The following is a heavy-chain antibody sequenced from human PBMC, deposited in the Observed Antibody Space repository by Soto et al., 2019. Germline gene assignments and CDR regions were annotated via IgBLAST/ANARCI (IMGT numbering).Heavy chain of an antibody. V-gene: IGHV4-34*01. J-gene: IGHJ5*02. CDR1: GGSFSGYY. CDR3: AIGSGSYYNWFDP. D-gene: IGHD3-10*01. CDR2: INHSGRT. Sequence: QVQLQQWGAGLLKPSETLSLTCAVYGGSFSGYYWSWIRQPPGKGLEWIGEINHSGRTNYNPSLKSRVTISVDTSKNQFSLKLSSVTAADTAVYYCAIGSGSYYNWFDPWGQGTLVTVSS.